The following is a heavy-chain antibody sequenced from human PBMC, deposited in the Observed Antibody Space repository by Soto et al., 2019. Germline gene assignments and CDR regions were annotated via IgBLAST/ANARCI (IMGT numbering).Heavy chain of an antibody. CDR3: AFFGSSSLAFDY. CDR2: MNPNSGNT. J-gene: IGHJ4*02. Sequence: QVQLVQSGAEVKKPGASVKVSCKASGYTFTSYDINWVRQATGQGLEWMGWMNPNSGNTGYAQKFQGRVAMTRNTSISTAYMELSSLRSEDTAVYYCAFFGSSSLAFDYWGQGTLVTVSS. CDR1: GYTFTSYD. D-gene: IGHD6-6*01. V-gene: IGHV1-8*01.